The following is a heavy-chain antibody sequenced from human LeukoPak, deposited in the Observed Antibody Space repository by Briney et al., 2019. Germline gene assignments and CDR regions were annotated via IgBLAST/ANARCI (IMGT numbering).Heavy chain of an antibody. CDR3: ARVREKPYYYDSSGYYNY. D-gene: IGHD3-22*01. CDR1: GGSISTSNYY. V-gene: IGHV4-39*07. Sequence: SETLSLTCAVSGGSISTSNYYWGWIRQPPGKGLEWIGNIFYSGSTYYSPSLRSRVTISLDTSRNQFSLKLSSVTAADTAVYYCARVREKPYYYDSSGYYNYWGQGTPVTVSS. J-gene: IGHJ4*02. CDR2: IFYSGST.